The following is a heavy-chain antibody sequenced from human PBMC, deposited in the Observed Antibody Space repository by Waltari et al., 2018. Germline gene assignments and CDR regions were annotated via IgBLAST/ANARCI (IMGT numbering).Heavy chain of an antibody. Sequence: EVQLVESGGGLVQPGGSLRLSCAASGFTFSRYAMSWVSQPPGTGLEGVSAISGSGGSKYYADSVKGRFTISRDNSKNTLYLQMNSLRAEDTAVYYCAKDPAAAGPLFYYYGMDVWGQGTTVTVSS. V-gene: IGHV3-23*04. CDR2: ISGSGGSK. D-gene: IGHD6-13*01. J-gene: IGHJ6*02. CDR3: AKDPAAAGPLFYYYGMDV. CDR1: GFTFSRYA.